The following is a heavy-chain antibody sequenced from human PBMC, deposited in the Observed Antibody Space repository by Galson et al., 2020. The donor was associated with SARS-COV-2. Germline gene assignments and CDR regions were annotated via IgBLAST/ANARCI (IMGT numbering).Heavy chain of an antibody. D-gene: IGHD6-13*01. Sequence: SQTLSLTCTVSSGSISSYYWSWIRQPPGKGLEWIGYIYYSGSTNYNPSLKSRVTISVDTSKNQFSLKLSSVTAADTAVYYCASAYSSSWYWYFDLWGRGTLVTVSS. CDR3: ASAYSSSWYWYFDL. CDR1: SGSISSYY. CDR2: IYYSGST. J-gene: IGHJ2*01. V-gene: IGHV4-59*01.